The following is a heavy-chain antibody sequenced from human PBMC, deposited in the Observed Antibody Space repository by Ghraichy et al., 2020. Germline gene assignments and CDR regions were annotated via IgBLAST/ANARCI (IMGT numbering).Heavy chain of an antibody. CDR2: INQDGREK. J-gene: IGHJ3*02. Sequence: GGSLRLSCAASGLIFSSYWMTWVRQAPGKGLEWVANINQDGREKYYVGSVKDRFTISRDNAKNSLYLQMNNLSAEDTAVYYCSSGDTFDIWGRGTMVTVSS. D-gene: IGHD3-10*01. V-gene: IGHV3-7*03. CDR3: SSGDTFDI. CDR1: GLIFSSYW.